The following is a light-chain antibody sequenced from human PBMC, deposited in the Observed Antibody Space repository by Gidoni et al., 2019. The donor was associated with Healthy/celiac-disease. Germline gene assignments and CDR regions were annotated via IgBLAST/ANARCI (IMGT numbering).Light chain of an antibody. CDR3: QQYYSTPYT. V-gene: IGKV4-1*01. Sequence: DIVMTQSPDPLAVSLGERATINCKSSQSVLYSSNNKNYLAWYQQKPGQPPKLLIYWASTRESGVPDRFSGSGSGKDFTLTISSLQAEDVAVYYCQQYYSTPYTFGQGTKLEIK. J-gene: IGKJ2*01. CDR1: QSVLYSSNNKNY. CDR2: WAS.